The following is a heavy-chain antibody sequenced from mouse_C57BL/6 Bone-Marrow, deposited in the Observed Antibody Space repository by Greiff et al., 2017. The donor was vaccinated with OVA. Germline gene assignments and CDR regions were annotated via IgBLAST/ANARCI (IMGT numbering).Heavy chain of an antibody. J-gene: IGHJ3*01. D-gene: IGHD2-12*01. V-gene: IGHV1-58*01. CDR1: GYTFTSYG. Sequence: EVKLVESGAELVRPGSSVKMSCKTSGYTFTSYGINWVKQRPGQGLEWIGYIYIGNGYTEYNEKFKGKATLTSDTSSSTAYMQLSSLTSEDSAIYFCARSKPAYYSPWACAYWGQGTLVTVSA. CDR3: ARSKPAYYSPWACAY. CDR2: IYIGNGYT.